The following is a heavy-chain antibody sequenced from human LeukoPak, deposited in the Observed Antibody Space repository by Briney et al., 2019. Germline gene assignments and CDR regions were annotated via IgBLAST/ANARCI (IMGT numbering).Heavy chain of an antibody. CDR2: INHSGST. V-gene: IGHV4-34*01. Sequence: SETLSLTCAVYGGSFSGYYWSWIRQPPGKGLEWIGEINHSGSTNYNPSLKSRVTISVDTSKNQFSLKLSSVTAADTAVYYCARTGVHTDNWCDPWGQGTLVTVSS. D-gene: IGHD3-10*01. J-gene: IGHJ5*02. CDR3: ARTGVHTDNWCDP. CDR1: GGSFSGYY.